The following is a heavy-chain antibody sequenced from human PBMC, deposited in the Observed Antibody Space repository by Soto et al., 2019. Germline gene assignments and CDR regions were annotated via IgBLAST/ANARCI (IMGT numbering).Heavy chain of an antibody. CDR1: GGSISSGDYY. Sequence: SETLSLTCTVSGGSISSGDYYWSWIRQPPGKGLEWIGYIYYSGSTYYNPSLKSRVTISVDTSKNRFSLKLSSVTAADTAVYYCARHQSHSSSYVDPWGQGTLVTVSS. D-gene: IGHD6-13*01. CDR3: ARHQSHSSSYVDP. J-gene: IGHJ5*02. V-gene: IGHV4-30-4*01. CDR2: IYYSGST.